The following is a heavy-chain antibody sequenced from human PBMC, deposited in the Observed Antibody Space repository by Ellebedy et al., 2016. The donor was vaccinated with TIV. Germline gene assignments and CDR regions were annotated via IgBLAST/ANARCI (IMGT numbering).Heavy chain of an antibody. V-gene: IGHV5-51*01. CDR2: INPGDSDT. Sequence: GESLKISCKGSGSSFTSYWIGWVRQMPGKGLEWMGIINPGDSDTRYSPSFQGQVTISVDKSISTAYLQWSSLKASDTAMYYCVRRSGRGSGSYYRIDYWGQGTLVTVSS. CDR3: VRRSGRGSGSYYRIDY. J-gene: IGHJ4*02. CDR1: GSSFTSYW. D-gene: IGHD3-10*01.